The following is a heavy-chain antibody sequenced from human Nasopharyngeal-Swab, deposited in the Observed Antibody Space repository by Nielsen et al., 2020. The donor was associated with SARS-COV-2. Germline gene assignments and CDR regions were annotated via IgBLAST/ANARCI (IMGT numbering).Heavy chain of an antibody. CDR2: ISWDSGHI. CDR1: GFTFDDYA. D-gene: IGHD2-15*01. CDR3: VKDNLLRAFDL. J-gene: IGHJ3*01. Sequence: SLKISCAASGFTFDDYAIHWVRQAPGRGLEWVSGISWDSGHIGYADSVKGRFTISRDNAKNSLYLQMNSLRAEDTALYYCVKDNLLRAFDLWGQGTMVTVSS. V-gene: IGHV3-9*01.